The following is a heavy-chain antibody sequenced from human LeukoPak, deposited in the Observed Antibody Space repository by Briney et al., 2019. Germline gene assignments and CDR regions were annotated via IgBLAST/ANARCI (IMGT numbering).Heavy chain of an antibody. J-gene: IGHJ6*03. D-gene: IGHD1-26*01. CDR3: ARDFSRGSYKGRDYYMDV. V-gene: IGHV3-30*02. CDR1: GFTFNTYG. Sequence: GGSLRLFCAASGFTFNTYGLHWVRQAPGKGLEWVAFIRYNGNDNYYTDSVKGRFTISRDNSKNTLYLQMNSLRAEDTAVYYCARDFSRGSYKGRDYYMDVWGKGTTVTVSS. CDR2: IRYNGNDN.